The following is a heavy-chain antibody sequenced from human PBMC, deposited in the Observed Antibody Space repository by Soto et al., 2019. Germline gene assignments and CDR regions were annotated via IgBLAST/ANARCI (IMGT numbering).Heavy chain of an antibody. CDR2: IYYSGST. CDR1: GGSISSSSYY. CDR3: ATRGYCGGDCYSGGQCGMDV. J-gene: IGHJ6*02. V-gene: IGHV4-39*01. D-gene: IGHD2-21*02. Sequence: SETLSLTCTVSGGSISSSSYYWGWIRQPPGKGLEWIGSIYYSGSTYYNPSLKSRVTISVDTSKNQFSLKLSSVTAADTAVYYCATRGYCGGDCYSGGQCGMDVWGQGTTVTSP.